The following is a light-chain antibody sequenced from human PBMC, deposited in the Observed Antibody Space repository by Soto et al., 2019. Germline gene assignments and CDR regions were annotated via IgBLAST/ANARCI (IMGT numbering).Light chain of an antibody. Sequence: DIQMTQSPSSLSASVGDRVTITCRASQSIASHLNWYQLKPGEAPKVLISKASTLESGVPARFSGSGSGTEFTLTISSLQPDDVATYYCQLYNSYLWRFGQGTKVEIK. CDR3: QLYNSYLWR. CDR1: QSIASH. J-gene: IGKJ1*01. CDR2: KAS. V-gene: IGKV1-5*03.